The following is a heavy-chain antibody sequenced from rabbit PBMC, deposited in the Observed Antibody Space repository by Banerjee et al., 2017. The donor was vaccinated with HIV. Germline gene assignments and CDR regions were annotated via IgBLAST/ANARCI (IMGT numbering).Heavy chain of an antibody. CDR1: GFSFSSGYY. CDR3: ASGYSDIVFNL. D-gene: IGHD1-1*01. V-gene: IGHV1S40*01. J-gene: IGHJ4*01. CDR2: IGTGSGST. Sequence: LEESGGDLVKPGASLTLTCKASGFSFSSGYYMCWVRQAPGKGLEWIGCIGTGSGSTWYASWAKGRFTISKTSSTTVTLQMTSLTAADTATYFCASGYSDIVFNLWGPGTLVTVS.